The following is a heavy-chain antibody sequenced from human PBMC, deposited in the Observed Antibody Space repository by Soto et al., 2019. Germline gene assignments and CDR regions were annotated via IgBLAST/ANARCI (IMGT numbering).Heavy chain of an antibody. CDR2: IWHDGSNK. J-gene: IGHJ4*02. V-gene: IGHV3-33*01. Sequence: QVHLVESGGGVVQPGRSLRLSCAASGFTFNNYGMHWVRQAPGKGLEWVALIWHDGSNKGYTDSVKGRFTISRDNSKNTLNLQRISLRVEDTAVYFCTRAAIRGELLDYWGQGTQVTVSS. CDR1: GFTFNNYG. CDR3: TRAAIRGELLDY. D-gene: IGHD1-26*01.